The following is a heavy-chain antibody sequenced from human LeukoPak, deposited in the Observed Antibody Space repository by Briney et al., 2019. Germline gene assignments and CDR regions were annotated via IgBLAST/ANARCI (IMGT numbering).Heavy chain of an antibody. Sequence: GGSLRLSCVASGFTLRTYAMSWVRQPPGKGLEWGSAISGSAGFTYYADAVRGRFTVSRDISTNTVFLQMDSLRAGDTAVYYCAKEYSGYDFDCWGQGTLVTVSS. J-gene: IGHJ4*01. CDR1: GFTLRTYA. D-gene: IGHD5-12*01. CDR2: ISGSAGFT. CDR3: AKEYSGYDFDC. V-gene: IGHV3-23*01.